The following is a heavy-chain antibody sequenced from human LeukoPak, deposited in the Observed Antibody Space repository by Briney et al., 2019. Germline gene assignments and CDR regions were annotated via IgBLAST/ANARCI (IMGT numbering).Heavy chain of an antibody. D-gene: IGHD5-12*01. J-gene: IGHJ4*02. CDR1: GFTFSSYS. V-gene: IGHV3-21*01. CDR3: AREQRGYSSYELGY. Sequence: GGSLRLSCAASGFTFSSYSMNWVRQAPGKGLEWVSSISSSSSYIYYADSVKGRFTISRDNAKNSLYLQMNSLRAEDTAVYYCAREQRGYSSYELGYWGQGTLVTVSS. CDR2: ISSSSSYI.